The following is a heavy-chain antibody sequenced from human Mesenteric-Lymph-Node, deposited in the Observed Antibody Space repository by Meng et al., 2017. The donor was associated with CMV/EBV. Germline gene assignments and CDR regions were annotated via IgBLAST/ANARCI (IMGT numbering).Heavy chain of an antibody. CDR3: AREYCSSTSCREYYYYYYGMDV. Sequence: GGSLRLSCAASGFTFSSYWMSWVRQAPGKGLEWVANIKQDGSEKYYVDSVKGRFTISRDNAKNSLYLQMNSLRAEDTAVYYCAREYCSSTSCREYYYYYYGMDVWGQGTTVTVSS. J-gene: IGHJ6*02. D-gene: IGHD2-2*01. V-gene: IGHV3-7*01. CDR2: IKQDGSEK. CDR1: GFTFSSYW.